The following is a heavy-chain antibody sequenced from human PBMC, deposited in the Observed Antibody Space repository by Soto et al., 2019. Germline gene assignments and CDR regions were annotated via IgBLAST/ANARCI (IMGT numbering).Heavy chain of an antibody. J-gene: IGHJ6*04. Sequence: GWSLRLSCAASGFTFSNYDMHWVRQVTGKGLEWVSFITTAGDTYYPGSVKGRFTISREKAKNSLYLQMNSLSAGDTAVYYCARECHGGSYGMDVWGEGTTVTVSS. V-gene: IGHV3-13*04. CDR2: ITTAGDT. CDR1: GFTFSNYD. CDR3: ARECHGGSYGMDV.